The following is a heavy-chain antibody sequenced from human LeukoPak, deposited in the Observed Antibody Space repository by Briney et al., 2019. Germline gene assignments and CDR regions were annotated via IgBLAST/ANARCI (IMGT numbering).Heavy chain of an antibody. CDR1: GGTFSSYA. CDR2: IIPILGIA. V-gene: IGHV1-69*04. D-gene: IGHD6-6*01. CDR3: ARADTSSPYYFDY. J-gene: IGHJ4*02. Sequence: GASVKVSCKASGGTFSSYAISWVRQAPGQGLEWMGRIIPILGIANYAQKFQGRVTITADKSTSTAYMELSSLRSEDTAVYYCARADTSSPYYFDYWGQGTLVTVSS.